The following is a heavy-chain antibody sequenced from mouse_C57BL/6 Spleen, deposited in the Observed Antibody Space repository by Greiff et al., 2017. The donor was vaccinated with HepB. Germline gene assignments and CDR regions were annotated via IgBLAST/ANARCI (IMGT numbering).Heavy chain of an antibody. V-gene: IGHV1-52*01. J-gene: IGHJ2*01. CDR2: IDPSDSET. CDR1: GYTFTSYW. D-gene: IGHD1-1*01. CDR3: ARSKGYGSSYGY. Sequence: VQLQQPGAVLVRPGSSVKLSCKASGYTFTSYWMHWVKQRPIQGLEWIGNIDPSDSETHYNQKFKDKATLTVDKSSSTAYMQLSSLTSEDSAVYYCARSKGYGSSYGYWGQGTTLTVSS.